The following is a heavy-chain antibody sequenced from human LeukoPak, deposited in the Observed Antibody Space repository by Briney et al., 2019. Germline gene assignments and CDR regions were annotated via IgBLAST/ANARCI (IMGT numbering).Heavy chain of an antibody. CDR3: ARVWYRSGWYDY. CDR1: GYTFTSYD. V-gene: IGHV1-8*01. Sequence: GPSVKLSCNSSGYTFTSYDIKWVRQATGQGLEWMGWMNLNSGNTGYAQAFQGRVSFNRNTHISTPYMDLNSQRFGDTAVYYCARVWYRSGWYDYWGQGTLVTVSS. J-gene: IGHJ4*02. CDR2: MNLNSGNT. D-gene: IGHD6-19*01.